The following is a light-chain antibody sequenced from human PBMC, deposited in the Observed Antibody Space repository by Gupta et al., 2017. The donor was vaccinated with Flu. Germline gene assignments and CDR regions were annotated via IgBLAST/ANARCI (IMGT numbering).Light chain of an antibody. J-gene: IGLJ1*01. Sequence: NIGADYDVHCYQQLPGTAPKLLIYNNSNRPSGVPDRFSGSKSGTSASLAITGLQAEDEADYYCQSYDSSLSGYNYVFGTGTKVTVL. V-gene: IGLV1-40*01. CDR2: NNS. CDR3: QSYDSSLSGYNYV. CDR1: NIGADYD.